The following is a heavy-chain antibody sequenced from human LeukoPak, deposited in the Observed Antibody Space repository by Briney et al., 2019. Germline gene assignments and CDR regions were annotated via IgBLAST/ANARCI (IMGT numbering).Heavy chain of an antibody. D-gene: IGHD3-22*01. V-gene: IGHV3-23*01. J-gene: IGHJ4*02. CDR2: ISGSGGST. CDR1: GFTFSSYA. CDR3: AKSKNYYDGSGSVY. Sequence: GGSLRLSCAASGFTFSSYAMSWVRQAPGKGLDWVSAISGSGGSTYYADSVKGRFTISRDNSKNTLYLQMNSLRAEDTAVYYCAKSKNYYDGSGSVYWGQGTLVTVSS.